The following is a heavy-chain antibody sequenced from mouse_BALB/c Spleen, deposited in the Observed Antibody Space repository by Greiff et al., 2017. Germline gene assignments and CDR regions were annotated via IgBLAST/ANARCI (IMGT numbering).Heavy chain of an antibody. J-gene: IGHJ2*01. CDR2: LWAGGST. D-gene: IGHD2-2*01. Sequence: VMLVESGPGLVAPSQSLSITSTVSGTSLTSYGVHWVRQPPGKGLEWLGVLWAGGSTNYNSALMSTLSISKDNSKSQVFLKMNSLQTDDTAMYYCARGGYALDYWGQGTTLTVSS. V-gene: IGHV2-9*02. CDR1: GTSLTSYG. CDR3: ARGGYALDY.